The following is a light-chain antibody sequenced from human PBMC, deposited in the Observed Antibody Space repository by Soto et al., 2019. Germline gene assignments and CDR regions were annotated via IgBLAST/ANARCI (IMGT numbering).Light chain of an antibody. CDR3: QQLNSYPT. CDR1: QSITSH. CDR2: AAS. V-gene: IGKV1-39*01. J-gene: IGKJ5*01. Sequence: DIQMTQSPSSLSASVGDRVTITCRASQSITSHFNWYQQKTGKAPKLLIYAASSLQSGVPSRFSGSGSGTDFTLTISSLQPEDFATYYCQQLNSYPTFGQGTRMEIK.